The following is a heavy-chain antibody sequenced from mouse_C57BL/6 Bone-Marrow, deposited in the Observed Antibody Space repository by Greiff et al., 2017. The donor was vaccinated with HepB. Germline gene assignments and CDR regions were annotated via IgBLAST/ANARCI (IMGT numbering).Heavy chain of an antibody. V-gene: IGHV3-6*01. Sequence: EVKLMESGPGLVKPSQSLSLTCSVTGYSITSGYYWNWIRQFPGNKLEWMGYISYDGSNNYNPSLKNRISITRDTSKNQFFLKLNSVTTEDTATYYCARATTVGWGQGTLVTVSA. D-gene: IGHD1-1*01. CDR3: ARATTVG. J-gene: IGHJ3*02. CDR1: GYSITSGYY. CDR2: ISYDGSN.